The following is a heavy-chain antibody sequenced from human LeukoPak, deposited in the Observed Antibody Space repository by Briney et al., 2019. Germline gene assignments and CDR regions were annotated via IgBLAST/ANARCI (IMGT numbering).Heavy chain of an antibody. CDR3: ARTTLGYCSSTSCYQFDP. CDR2: IYPGDSDT. D-gene: IGHD2-2*01. J-gene: IGHJ5*02. CDR1: GYSFTSYW. Sequence: GESLKISCKGSGYSFTSYWIGWVRQMPGKGLEWMGIIYPGDSDTRYSPSFQGQVTISADKSISTAYLQWSSLKASDTAMYYCARTTLGYCSSTSCYQFDPWGQGTLVTVSS. V-gene: IGHV5-51*01.